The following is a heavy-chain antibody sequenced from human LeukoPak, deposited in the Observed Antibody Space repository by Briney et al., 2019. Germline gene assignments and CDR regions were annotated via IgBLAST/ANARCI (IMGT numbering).Heavy chain of an antibody. D-gene: IGHD3-3*01. Sequence: GGSLRLSCVASGFTFSASTMHWVRQAPGKGLEWVAVLSYDGFKYYSDSVKGRFTISIDNSKNNLYLQMNSLRPEDTAMYHCARDRLPSDQDDFDYWGEGILVTVSS. J-gene: IGHJ4*02. V-gene: IGHV3-30*04. CDR3: ARDRLPSDQDDFDY. CDR1: GFTFSAST. CDR2: LSYDGFK.